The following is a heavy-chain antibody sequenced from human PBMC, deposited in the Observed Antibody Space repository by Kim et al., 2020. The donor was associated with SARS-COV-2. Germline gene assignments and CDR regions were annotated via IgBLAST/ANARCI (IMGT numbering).Heavy chain of an antibody. V-gene: IGHV3-48*04. CDR2: ISSSSSTI. CDR1: GFTFSSYS. CDR3: ARDKYYDFWSGYYRGPPDY. D-gene: IGHD3-3*01. Sequence: GGSLRLSCAASGFTFSSYSMNWVRQAPGKGLEWVSYISSSSSTIYYADSVKGRFTISRDNAKNSLYLQMNSLRAEDTAVYYCARDKYYDFWSGYYRGPPDYWGQGTLVTVSS. J-gene: IGHJ4*02.